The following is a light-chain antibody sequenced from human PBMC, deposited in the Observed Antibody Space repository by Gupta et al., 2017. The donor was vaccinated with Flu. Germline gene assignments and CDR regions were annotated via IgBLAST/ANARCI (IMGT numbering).Light chain of an antibody. CDR1: NIGSKS. V-gene: IGLV3-21*02. CDR2: DDS. J-gene: IGLJ1*01. CDR3: QVWDSSSDHLYV. Sequence: SYVLSQPPSVSVAPGQTARITCGGNNIGSKSVDWYQQKPGEAPVLVVYDDSERPSGIPERVSGSNSGNTATLTISRVEAGEEADYYCQVWDSSSDHLYVFGTGTKVTVL.